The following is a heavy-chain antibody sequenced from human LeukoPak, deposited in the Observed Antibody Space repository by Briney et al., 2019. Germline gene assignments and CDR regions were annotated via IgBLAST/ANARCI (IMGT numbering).Heavy chain of an antibody. CDR2: IRYSGTT. D-gene: IGHD3-22*01. CDR1: GGSFSGYY. V-gene: IGHV4-34*01. J-gene: IGHJ4*02. CDR3: ARHYYGSDVWGYYFDN. Sequence: SETLSLTCAVYGGSFSGYYWSWIRQPPGKGLEWIGSIRYSGTTYHSPSLRSRLTMSIDTSKNQFSLKLSSVTAADTAVYHCARHYYGSDVWGYYFDNWGQGTLVAVSS.